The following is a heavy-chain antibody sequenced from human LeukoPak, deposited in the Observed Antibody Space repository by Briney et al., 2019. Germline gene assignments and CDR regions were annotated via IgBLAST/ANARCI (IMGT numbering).Heavy chain of an antibody. CDR1: GFTLSSYP. Sequence: GGSLRLSCAASGFTLSSYPMNWVRQAPGKGLEWLSHISPSVTSTWDADSVKGRFTISRDNAKNSLFLQMNSLRVEDTAVYYCATDRNWGFDYWGQGTLVTVSS. CDR3: ATDRNWGFDY. J-gene: IGHJ4*02. V-gene: IGHV3-48*01. CDR2: ISPSVTST. D-gene: IGHD7-27*01.